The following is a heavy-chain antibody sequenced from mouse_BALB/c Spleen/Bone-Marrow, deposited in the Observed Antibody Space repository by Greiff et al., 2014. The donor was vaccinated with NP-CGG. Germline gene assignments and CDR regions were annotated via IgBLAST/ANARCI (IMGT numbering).Heavy chain of an antibody. V-gene: IGHV5-17*02. CDR1: GSTFSSFG. Sequence: EVMLVESGGGLVQPGGSRKLSCAASGSTFSSFGMHWVRQAPEKGLEWVAYISSGSSTIYYADTVKGRFTISRDNPKNTLFLQMTSLRSEDTAMYYCARWRYGYAMDYWGQGTSVTVSS. CDR3: ARWRYGYAMDY. D-gene: IGHD2-14*01. CDR2: ISSGSSTI. J-gene: IGHJ4*01.